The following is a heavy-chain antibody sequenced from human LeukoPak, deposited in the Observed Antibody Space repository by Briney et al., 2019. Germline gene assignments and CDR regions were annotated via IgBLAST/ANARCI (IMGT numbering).Heavy chain of an antibody. J-gene: IGHJ4*02. CDR1: GGTFSSYA. D-gene: IGHD3-3*01. CDR3: ARETSDFWSGYPRY. Sequence: ASVKVSCKASGGTFSSYAISWVRQAPGQGLEWMGWISAYNGNTNYAQKLQGRVTMTTDTSTSTAYMELRSLRSDGTAVYYCARETSDFWSGYPRYWGQGTLVTVSS. V-gene: IGHV1-18*01. CDR2: ISAYNGNT.